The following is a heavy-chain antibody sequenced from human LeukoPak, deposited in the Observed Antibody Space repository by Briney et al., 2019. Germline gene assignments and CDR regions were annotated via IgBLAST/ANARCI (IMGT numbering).Heavy chain of an antibody. V-gene: IGHV3-21*01. CDR2: ISSSSSYI. Sequence: PGGSLRLSCAASGFTVSSNQMTWVRQAPGKGLEWVSSISSSSSYIYYADSVKGRFTISRDNAKNSLYLQMNSLRAEDTAVYYCARAQLIAVAGLYYFDYWGQGTLVTVSS. D-gene: IGHD6-19*01. CDR1: GFTVSSNQ. J-gene: IGHJ4*02. CDR3: ARAQLIAVAGLYYFDY.